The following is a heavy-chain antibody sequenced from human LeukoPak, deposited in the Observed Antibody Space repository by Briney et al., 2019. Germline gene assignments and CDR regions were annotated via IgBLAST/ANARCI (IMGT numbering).Heavy chain of an antibody. CDR1: GGTFSSYA. V-gene: IGHV1-69*05. CDR2: IIPIFGTA. D-gene: IGHD2-15*01. CDR3: AMSHSHVYYYCYMDV. J-gene: IGHJ6*03. Sequence: ASVKVSCKASGGTFSSYAISWVRQAPGQGLEWMGGIIPIFGTANYAQKFQGRVTITTDESTSTAYMELSSLRSEDTAVYYCAMSHSHVYYYCYMDVWGKGTTVTVSS.